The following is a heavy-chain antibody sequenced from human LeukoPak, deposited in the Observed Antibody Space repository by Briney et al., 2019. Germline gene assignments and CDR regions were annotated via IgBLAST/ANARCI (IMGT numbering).Heavy chain of an antibody. CDR1: GGTFSSYA. Sequence: ASVKVSCKASGGTFSSYAISWVRQAPGQGLEWMVKISPIRGITNYAQKLQGRVTITADKSTSTAYMELSSLRSEDTAVYYCASSVGSGRPSVYNWFDPWGQGTLVTVSS. J-gene: IGHJ5*02. V-gene: IGHV1-69*04. CDR2: ISPIRGIT. D-gene: IGHD3-10*01. CDR3: ASSVGSGRPSVYNWFDP.